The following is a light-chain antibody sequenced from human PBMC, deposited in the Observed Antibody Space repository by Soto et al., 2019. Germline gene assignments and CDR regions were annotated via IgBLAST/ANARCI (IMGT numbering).Light chain of an antibody. CDR1: QGISTW. Sequence: EIQMTQSPCSVSASVGDRFTITCRASQGISTWLAWYQQKAGKAPNLLIYGASNLHSGVPSRFSGSGSGTNFTLTISSLQPEDFATYYCQQANSFPITFGQGTRLEIK. J-gene: IGKJ5*01. V-gene: IGKV1-12*01. CDR3: QQANSFPIT. CDR2: GAS.